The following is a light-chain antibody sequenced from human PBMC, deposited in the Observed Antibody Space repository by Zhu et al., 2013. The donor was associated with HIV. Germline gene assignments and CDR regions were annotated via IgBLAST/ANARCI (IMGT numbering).Light chain of an antibody. J-gene: IGKJ4*01. CDR1: QSVGNNF. V-gene: IGKV3-20*01. CDR3: QHNDTSSLT. CDR2: GTS. Sequence: DIVLTQSPGTLSLSPGERATLSCRASQSVGNNFLAWYQHKPGQAPRLLIYGTSTRATGIPDRFSGSGSGTDFTLSISRLDPEDFAVYYCQHNDTSSLTFGGGTKLEIK.